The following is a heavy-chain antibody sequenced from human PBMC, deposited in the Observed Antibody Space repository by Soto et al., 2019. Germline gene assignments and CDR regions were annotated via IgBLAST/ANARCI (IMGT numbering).Heavy chain of an antibody. D-gene: IGHD6-19*01. J-gene: IGHJ6*02. CDR1: GFTFSSYG. V-gene: IGHV3-33*01. CDR3: ARAFIAVAGPGIYYYYGMDV. CDR2: IWYDGSNK. Sequence: GGSLRLSCAASGFTFSSYGMHWVRQAPGKGLEWVAVIWYDGSNKYYADSVKGRFTISRDNSKNTLYLQMNSLRAEDTAVYYCARAFIAVAGPGIYYYYGMDVWGQGTTVTVSS.